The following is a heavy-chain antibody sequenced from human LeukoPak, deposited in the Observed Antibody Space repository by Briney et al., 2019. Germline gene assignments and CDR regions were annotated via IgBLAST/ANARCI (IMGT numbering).Heavy chain of an antibody. CDR3: ARQISDYYYYYMDV. CDR2: IYYSGTT. V-gene: IGHV4-39*01. CDR1: GGSISSSNYY. Sequence: PSETLSLTCTVSGGSISSSNYYWGWIRQPPGKGLEWIGTIYYSGTTYYNPSLESRVTISEDTSKNQFSLTLRSVTDADTAVYYCARQISDYYYYYMDVWGKGTTVTVSS. J-gene: IGHJ6*03. D-gene: IGHD3-10*01.